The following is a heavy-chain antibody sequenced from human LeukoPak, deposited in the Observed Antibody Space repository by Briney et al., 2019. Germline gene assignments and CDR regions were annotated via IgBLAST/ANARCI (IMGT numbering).Heavy chain of an antibody. Sequence: GGSLRLSCAASGFAFGSSGMHWVRQAPGKGLEWVAVISYDGSNKYYADSVKGRFTISRDNSKNTLYLQMNSLRAEDTAVYYCAKVRITMVRGAPGGYGMDVWGQGTTVTVSS. D-gene: IGHD3-10*01. CDR1: GFAFGSSG. CDR2: ISYDGSNK. V-gene: IGHV3-30*18. J-gene: IGHJ6*02. CDR3: AKVRITMVRGAPGGYGMDV.